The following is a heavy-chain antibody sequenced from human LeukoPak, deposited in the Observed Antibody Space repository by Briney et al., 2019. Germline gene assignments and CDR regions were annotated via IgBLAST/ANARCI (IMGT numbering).Heavy chain of an antibody. CDR2: IKNDVIDK. V-gene: IGHV3-7*01. CDR3: AREYSSGGDYAFDY. J-gene: IGHJ4*02. Sequence: GGSLRLSCAASGFTLSSNWMSWVGEAQGKGVEGVGKIKNDVIDKYFVASVTVLFTISRDNAKNSLYLQMNNLRAEDTAVYYCAREYSSGGDYAFDYWGQGNLVTVAS. CDR1: GFTLSSNW. D-gene: IGHD4-17*01.